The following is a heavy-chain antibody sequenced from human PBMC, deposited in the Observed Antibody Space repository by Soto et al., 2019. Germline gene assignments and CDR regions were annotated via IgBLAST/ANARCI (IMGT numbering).Heavy chain of an antibody. Sequence: QVQLVQSGAEVKKPGASVKVSCKASGYTFTSYAMHWVRQAPGQRLEWMGWINAGNVNTKYSQKFQGRVTITRDTSASTAYMELTSMRSEDTAVYYCARSKRGHGGNYSAGPWFDYWGQGNLVTVSS. CDR2: INAGNVNT. CDR3: ARSKRGHGGNYSAGPWFDY. D-gene: IGHD1-26*01. V-gene: IGHV1-3*01. CDR1: GYTFTSYA. J-gene: IGHJ4*02.